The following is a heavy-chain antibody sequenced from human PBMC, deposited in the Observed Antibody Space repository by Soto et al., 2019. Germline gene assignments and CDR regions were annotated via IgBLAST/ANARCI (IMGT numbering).Heavy chain of an antibody. J-gene: IGHJ5*02. CDR3: ATRSSITMNNWFDP. V-gene: IGHV1-24*01. CDR1: GYTLTELS. CDR2: FDPEDGET. Sequence: ASVKVSCKVSGYTLTELSMHWVRQAPGKGLEWMGGFDPEDGETIYAQKFQGRVTMTEDTSTDTAYMELSSLRSEDTAVYYCATRSSITMNNWFDPWGQGTLVTV. D-gene: IGHD3-22*01.